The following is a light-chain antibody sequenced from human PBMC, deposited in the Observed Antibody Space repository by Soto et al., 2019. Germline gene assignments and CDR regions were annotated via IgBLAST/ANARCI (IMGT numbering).Light chain of an antibody. J-gene: IGKJ4*01. CDR3: QQHSNWSST. V-gene: IGKV3-11*01. Sequence: EIVLTQSPATLSLSPGERAALSCRASQSVSSYLAWYQQKPGQAPRLLIYDASKRATGIPARFSGSGSGTDFTLTISSLEPEDFAVYFCQQHSNWSSTFGGGTKVEI. CDR2: DAS. CDR1: QSVSSY.